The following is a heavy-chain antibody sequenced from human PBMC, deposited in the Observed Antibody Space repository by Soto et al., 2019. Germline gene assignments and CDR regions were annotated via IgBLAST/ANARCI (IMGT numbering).Heavy chain of an antibody. J-gene: IGHJ3*02. Sequence: GGSLRLSCAASGFTFSDHYMDWVRQAPGKGLEWVGRTRNKANSYTTEYAASVKGRFTISRDDSKNSLYLQMNGLKTEDTAVYYCARGDYGDYYAFDIWGQGTMVTVSS. CDR2: TRNKANSYTT. V-gene: IGHV3-72*01. D-gene: IGHD4-17*01. CDR3: ARGDYGDYYAFDI. CDR1: GFTFSDHY.